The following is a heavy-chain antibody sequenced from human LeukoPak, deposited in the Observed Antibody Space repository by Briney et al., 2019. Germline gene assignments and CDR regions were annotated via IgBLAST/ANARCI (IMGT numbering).Heavy chain of an antibody. CDR3: ARGGTFVSDY. D-gene: IGHD1-1*01. V-gene: IGHV3-7*01. CDR1: GFTFSSYA. CDR2: IKEDGSEK. Sequence: GGSLRLSCAASGFTFSSYAMSWVRQAPGKGLEWLANIKEDGSEKYYVDSMKGRFTASRDNAKNSLYLQMDSLRAEDTAVYYCARGGTFVSDYWGQGTLVTVSS. J-gene: IGHJ4*02.